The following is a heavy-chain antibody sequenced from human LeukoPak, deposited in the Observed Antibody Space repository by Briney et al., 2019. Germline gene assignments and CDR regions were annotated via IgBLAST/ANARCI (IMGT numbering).Heavy chain of an antibody. CDR3: ARHDSFIPY. D-gene: IGHD3-16*02. J-gene: IGHJ4*02. CDR1: GFTFSNYA. Sequence: PPGGSLRPSCAASGFTFSNYAMSWVRQAPGKGLEWVSGISDVSFTTYYTDPVKGRYTISRDNTKNTVYLQMNNLGAEDTAVYFCARHDSFIPYWGQGTQVIVAS. V-gene: IGHV3-23*01. CDR2: ISDVSFTT.